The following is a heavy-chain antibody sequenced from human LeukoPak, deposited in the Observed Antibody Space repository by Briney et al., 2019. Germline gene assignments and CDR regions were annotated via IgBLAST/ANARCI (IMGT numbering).Heavy chain of an antibody. CDR3: ARHLANVRWGVNPRWFDP. J-gene: IGHJ5*02. V-gene: IGHV3-7*01. D-gene: IGHD3-10*02. CDR2: IRQDGSQK. CDR1: GFTFSNFW. Sequence: GGSLRLSCAASGFTFSNFWMSWVRQAPGKGLEWVATIRQDGSQKYYVDSVKGRFTISRDNAKNSLYLQMNSLRGEDTAVYYCARHLANVRWGVNPRWFDPWGQGTLVTVSS.